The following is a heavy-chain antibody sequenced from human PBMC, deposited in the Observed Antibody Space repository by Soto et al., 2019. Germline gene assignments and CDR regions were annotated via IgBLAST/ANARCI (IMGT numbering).Heavy chain of an antibody. J-gene: IGHJ5*02. CDR3: AKSRAIVVVPDAIGWFDP. CDR1: GFTFSIYS. Sequence: GGSLRLACAASGFTFSIYSMNWVRQAPGKGLEWVSSISSSSSYIYYADSVKGRFTISRDSAKNSLYLQMNSLRAEDTAVYYCAKSRAIVVVPDAIGWFDPWGQGTMVTVSS. D-gene: IGHD2-2*01. CDR2: ISSSSSYI. V-gene: IGHV3-21*01.